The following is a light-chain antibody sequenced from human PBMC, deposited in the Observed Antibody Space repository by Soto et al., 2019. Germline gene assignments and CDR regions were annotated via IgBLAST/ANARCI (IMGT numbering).Light chain of an antibody. CDR3: QQRSNWQGAT. CDR1: ESVSSSY. V-gene: IGKV3D-20*02. CDR2: DAS. Sequence: EMVLTQSPGTLSLSPGERASLSCRASESVSSSYLAWYQQKPGQAPRLLIYDASNRATGIPARFSGSGSGTDFTLTISSLEPEDFAVYYCQQRSNWQGATFGGGTKVDIK. J-gene: IGKJ4*01.